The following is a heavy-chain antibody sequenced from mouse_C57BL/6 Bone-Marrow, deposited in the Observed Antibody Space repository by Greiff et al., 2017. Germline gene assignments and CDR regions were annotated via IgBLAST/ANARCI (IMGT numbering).Heavy chain of an antibody. V-gene: IGHV3-8*01. CDR3: ARLSSGPGAMDY. CDR2: ISYSGST. J-gene: IGHJ4*01. Sequence: EVQLQQSGPGLAKPSQTLSLTCSVTGYSITSAYWNWIRKFPGNKLEYMGYISYSGSTYYNPSLKSQIPITRDPSTNPYYLQLNSVTTEDTATYYCARLSSGPGAMDYWGQGTSVTVSS. D-gene: IGHD3-2*02. CDR1: GYSITSAY.